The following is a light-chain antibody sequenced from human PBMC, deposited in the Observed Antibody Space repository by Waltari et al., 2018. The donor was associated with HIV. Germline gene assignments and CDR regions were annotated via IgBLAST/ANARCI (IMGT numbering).Light chain of an antibody. Sequence: QSFLTQPPSASGTPGQTVTISCSGSSSNIENDNVYWYQQLPGMTPKLLIYKNLLRPSGVPDRFAASNSGTSASLTISGLRSADEADYYCVGWDSSLSAYVFGAGTKVAVL. CDR1: SSNIENDN. CDR3: VGWDSSLSAYV. J-gene: IGLJ1*01. CDR2: KNL. V-gene: IGLV1-47*01.